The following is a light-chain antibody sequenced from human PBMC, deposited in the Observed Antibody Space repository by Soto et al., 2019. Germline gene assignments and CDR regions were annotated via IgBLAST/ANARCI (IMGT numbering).Light chain of an antibody. Sequence: QSALTQPASVSGSPGQSITISCTGTSSDVGGYNCVSWYQQHPGKAPKLMIYEVSNRPSGVSNRFSGSKSGNTASLTISGLQAEDEADYYCSSYTSSSTLPYVFGTGTKVTVL. CDR1: SSDVGGYNC. CDR2: EVS. CDR3: SSYTSSSTLPYV. V-gene: IGLV2-14*01. J-gene: IGLJ1*01.